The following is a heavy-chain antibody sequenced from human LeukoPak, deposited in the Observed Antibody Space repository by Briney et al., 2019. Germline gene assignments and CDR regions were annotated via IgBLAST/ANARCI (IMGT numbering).Heavy chain of an antibody. CDR1: GGSFSGYY. Sequence: SETLSLTCAVYGGSFSGYYWSWIHQPPGKGLEWIGEINHSGSTNYNPSLKSRVTISVDTSKNQLSLKLSSVTAADTDVYYCARGSGGWAQWLVQGDYWGQGTLVTVSS. CDR3: ARGSGGWAQWLVQGDY. V-gene: IGHV4-34*01. CDR2: INHSGST. D-gene: IGHD6-19*01. J-gene: IGHJ4*02.